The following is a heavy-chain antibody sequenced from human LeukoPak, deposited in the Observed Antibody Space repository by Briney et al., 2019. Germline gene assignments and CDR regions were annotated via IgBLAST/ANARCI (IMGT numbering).Heavy chain of an antibody. CDR1: GFTFSDAW. CDR3: GQFTGHTKDY. V-gene: IGHV3-15*01. Sequence: GGSLRLSCEASGFTFSDAWMNWVRQAPGKGLGWVALIKTKIAGATTDYAAPVKGRFIISRDDSKNTLYLQMNNLKAEDKAGYYCGQFTGHTKDYWGQGTLVTVSS. J-gene: IGHJ4*02. D-gene: IGHD2-8*02. CDR2: IKTKIAGATT.